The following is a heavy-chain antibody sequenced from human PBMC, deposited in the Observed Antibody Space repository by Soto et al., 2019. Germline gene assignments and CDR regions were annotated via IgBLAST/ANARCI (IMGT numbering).Heavy chain of an antibody. Sequence: EQLVESGGGVVQPGSSLRLSCAASGFAFRSYGMNWVRQAPGKGLEWVALISYDGEKEYYADSVKGRFTVSRDNSENTLFLRISGLTADDSGVYFCAKAGFTVSGEGFDPWGQGTRVTVSS. CDR3: AKAGFTVSGEGFDP. D-gene: IGHD3-3*01. CDR2: ISYDGEKE. J-gene: IGHJ5*02. CDR1: GFAFRSYG. V-gene: IGHV3-30*18.